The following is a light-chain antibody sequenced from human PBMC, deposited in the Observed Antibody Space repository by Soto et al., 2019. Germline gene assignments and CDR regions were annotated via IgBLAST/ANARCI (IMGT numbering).Light chain of an antibody. CDR2: GAS. Sequence: DIRMTQSPSSLSASVGDRVTITCRASLTIGDSLSWFQQKVGKPPTLLIYGASALQSGVPARFSGSGSGTDFTLTISNMQREDLATYYCQQTYNLPRTFGQGTKVDIK. V-gene: IGKV1-39*01. CDR3: QQTYNLPRT. CDR1: LTIGDS. J-gene: IGKJ1*01.